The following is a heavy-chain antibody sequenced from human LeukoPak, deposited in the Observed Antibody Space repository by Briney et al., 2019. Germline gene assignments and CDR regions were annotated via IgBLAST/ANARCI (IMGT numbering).Heavy chain of an antibody. Sequence: GGSLRLSCAASGFTFSSYSMNWVRQAPGKGLEWVSSISSSSSYIYYADSVKGRFTISRDNSKNTLYLQMNSLRAEDTAVYYCARDWKGYGDFGGGMDVWGQGTTVTVSS. CDR3: ARDWKGYGDFGGGMDV. V-gene: IGHV3-21*01. D-gene: IGHD4-17*01. CDR2: ISSSSSYI. J-gene: IGHJ6*02. CDR1: GFTFSSYS.